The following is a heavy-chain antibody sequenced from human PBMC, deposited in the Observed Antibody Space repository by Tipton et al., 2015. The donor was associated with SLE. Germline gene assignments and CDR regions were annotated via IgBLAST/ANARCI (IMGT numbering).Heavy chain of an antibody. CDR2: INHSGST. CDR1: GGSISTSSYY. J-gene: IGHJ4*02. D-gene: IGHD3-22*01. Sequence: LRLSCTVSGGSISTSSYYWAWIRQPPGKGLEWIGEINHSGSTNYNPSLKSRVTISVDTSKNQFSLKLSSVTAADTAVYYCASQRYYYDSSGYYPLYYFDYWGQGTLVTVSS. V-gene: IGHV4-39*07. CDR3: ASQRYYYDSSGYYPLYYFDY.